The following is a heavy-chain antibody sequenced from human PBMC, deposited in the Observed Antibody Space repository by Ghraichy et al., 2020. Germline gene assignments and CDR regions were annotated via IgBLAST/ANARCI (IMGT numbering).Heavy chain of an antibody. Sequence: ASVKVSCKASGYTFTSYGISWVRQAPGQGLEWMGWISAYNGNTNYAQKLQGRVTMTTDTSTSTASMELRSLGSDDTAVYYCARVGPVLIWFGEIAYWGQGTLVTVSS. D-gene: IGHD3-10*01. CDR1: GYTFTSYG. V-gene: IGHV1-18*04. J-gene: IGHJ4*02. CDR3: ARVGPVLIWFGEIAY. CDR2: ISAYNGNT.